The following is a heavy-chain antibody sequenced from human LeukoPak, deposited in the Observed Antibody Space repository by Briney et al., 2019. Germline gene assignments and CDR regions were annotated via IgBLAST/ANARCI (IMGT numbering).Heavy chain of an antibody. J-gene: IGHJ4*02. CDR1: GYTFTSYG. CDR3: AREWRDCDGGCVTGHFDF. V-gene: IGHV1-18*01. D-gene: IGHD2-21*01. Sequence: ASVKVSCKASGYTFTSYGINWVRQAPGQGPEWMGLSSPYNGGTRYAQKFRGKVTMTTDTSTTTAYMELTSLESDDSAVYYCAREWRDCDGGCVTGHFDFWGQGTRVTVSS. CDR2: SSPYNGGT.